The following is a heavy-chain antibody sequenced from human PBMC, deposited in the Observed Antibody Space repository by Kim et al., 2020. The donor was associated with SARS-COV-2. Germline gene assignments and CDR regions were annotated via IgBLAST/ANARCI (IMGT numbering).Heavy chain of an antibody. CDR3: ARAGGLTYYYGMDV. Sequence: ADSVKGRFTTSTDNAKNSLYLRMNSLGAADTAVYYCARAGGLTYYYGMDVWGQGTTVTVSS. D-gene: IGHD3-9*01. V-gene: IGHV3-21*01. J-gene: IGHJ6*02.